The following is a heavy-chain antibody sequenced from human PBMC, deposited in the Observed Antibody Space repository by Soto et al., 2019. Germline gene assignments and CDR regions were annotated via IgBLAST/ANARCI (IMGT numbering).Heavy chain of an antibody. Sequence: GGSLRLSCAASGFTFSSYAMHWVRQAPGKGLEWVAVISYDGSNKYYADSVKGRFTISRDNSKNTLYLQMNSLRAEDTAVYYCASSTMVRGVGNDDPFDPWGQGTLVTVSS. D-gene: IGHD3-10*01. CDR2: ISYDGSNK. J-gene: IGHJ5*02. V-gene: IGHV3-30-3*01. CDR1: GFTFSSYA. CDR3: ASSTMVRGVGNDDPFDP.